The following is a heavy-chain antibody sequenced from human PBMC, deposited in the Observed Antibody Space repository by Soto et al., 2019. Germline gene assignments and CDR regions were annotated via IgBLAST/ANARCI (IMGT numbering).Heavy chain of an antibody. CDR3: ARAARYCSGGVCYPDAFDI. V-gene: IGHV1-18*01. CDR1: GYTLTSYG. J-gene: IGHJ3*02. D-gene: IGHD2-15*01. CDR2: ISAHNSDT. Sequence: ASLKVSCKASGYTLTSYGINWVRQAPGQGLEWMGWISAHNSDTNYAQKSQGRVTMTTDTPTSTAFMELRSPRSDDTAVYYCARAARYCSGGVCYPDAFDIWGQGTMVTVSS.